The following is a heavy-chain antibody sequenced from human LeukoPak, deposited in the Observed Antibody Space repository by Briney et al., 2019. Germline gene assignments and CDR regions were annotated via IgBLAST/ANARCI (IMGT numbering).Heavy chain of an antibody. J-gene: IGHJ3*02. Sequence: SETLSLTCAVYGGSFSGYYWSWIRQPPGKGLEWIGEINHSGSTNYNPSLKSRVTISVDTSKNQFSLKLSSVTAADTAVYYCARDFAFDIWGQGTMVTVSS. CDR2: INHSGST. V-gene: IGHV4-34*01. CDR3: ARDFAFDI. CDR1: GGSFSGYY.